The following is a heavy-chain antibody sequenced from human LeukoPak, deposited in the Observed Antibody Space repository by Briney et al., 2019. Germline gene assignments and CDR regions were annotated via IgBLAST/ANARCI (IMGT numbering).Heavy chain of an antibody. CDR3: ARDAHEGGNSYNYGLDV. D-gene: IGHD3-16*01. V-gene: IGHV1-69*10. CDR1: GGTLSSYS. CDR2: IVPVIDIA. J-gene: IGHJ6*02. Sequence: SVKVSCKASGGTLSSYSVSWVRRAPGQGLEWMGRIVPVIDIANYAQRFQGRVTITADRSTTTVYMELSSLRPDDTGIYYCARDAHEGGNSYNYGLDVWGQGTAVTVSS.